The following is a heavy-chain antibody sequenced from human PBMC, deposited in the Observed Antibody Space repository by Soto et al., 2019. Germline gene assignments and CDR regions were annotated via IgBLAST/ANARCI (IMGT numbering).Heavy chain of an antibody. CDR1: GGSISSGGYY. D-gene: IGHD3-16*01. V-gene: IGHV4-31*03. CDR2: IYYSGST. J-gene: IGHJ5*02. CDR3: ASSIGVVGNWFDP. Sequence: QVQLQESGPGLVKPSQTLSLTCTVSGGSISSGGYYWSWIRQHPGKGLEWIGYIYYSGSTYYIPSLMSRVTISLDTSKNQFSLKLGSVTAADKAVYYCASSIGVVGNWFDPWGQGTLVTVSS.